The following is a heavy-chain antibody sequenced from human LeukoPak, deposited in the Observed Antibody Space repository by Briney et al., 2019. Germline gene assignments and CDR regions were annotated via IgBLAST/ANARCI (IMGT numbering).Heavy chain of an antibody. Sequence: SGTLSLTCSVSGDSISTYHWNWVRERPGKGLEWIGYMQSSGNSNYNPSLKSRVFMSVDTSKNQFVLNLMSVTAADTAVYYCARDKRHSYGRYFAHWGQGMLVSVSS. D-gene: IGHD5-18*01. CDR2: MQSSGNS. J-gene: IGHJ4*02. CDR3: ARDKRHSYGRYFAH. V-gene: IGHV4-59*01. CDR1: GDSISTYH.